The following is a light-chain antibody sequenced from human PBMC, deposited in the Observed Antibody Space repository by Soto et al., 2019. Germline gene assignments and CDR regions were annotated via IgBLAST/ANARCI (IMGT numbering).Light chain of an antibody. CDR1: QDISNY. Sequence: DIQMTQSPFSVSASVGDRVTITCQASQDISNYLNWYQQKPGKAPKLLIYDASNLETGVPSRFSGSGSGTDFTFTISSLQPEDIATYYCQQYDNLPLTFGGGTKVDTK. CDR3: QQYDNLPLT. CDR2: DAS. J-gene: IGKJ4*01. V-gene: IGKV1-33*01.